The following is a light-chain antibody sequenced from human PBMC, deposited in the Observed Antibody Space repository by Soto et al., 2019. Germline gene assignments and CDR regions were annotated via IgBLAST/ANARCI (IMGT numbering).Light chain of an antibody. CDR1: QSINNH. J-gene: IGKJ2*01. Sequence: DIQMTQSPSTLSASIGDRIIITCRASQSINNHLAWYQQRPGKAPQLLMFDASRLQTGIPSRFSGSGSGTEFTLTINSLQPDDFASYYCQHYSDYPYTFGQGTRLEIK. CDR2: DAS. CDR3: QHYSDYPYT. V-gene: IGKV1-5*01.